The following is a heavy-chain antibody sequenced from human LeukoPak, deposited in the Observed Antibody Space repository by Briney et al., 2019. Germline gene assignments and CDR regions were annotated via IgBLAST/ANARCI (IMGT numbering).Heavy chain of an antibody. J-gene: IGHJ6*02. D-gene: IGHD3-9*01. CDR1: GFTFSSYG. CDR2: IRYDGSNK. CDR3: AKDTGVNYDILTGYYSGYYYYGMDV. Sequence: GGSLRLSCAASGFTFSSYGMHWVRQAPGKGLEWVAFIRYDGSNKYYADSVKGRSTISRDNSKNTLYLQMNSLRAEDTAVYYCAKDTGVNYDILTGYYSGYYYYGMDVWGQGTTVTVSS. V-gene: IGHV3-30*02.